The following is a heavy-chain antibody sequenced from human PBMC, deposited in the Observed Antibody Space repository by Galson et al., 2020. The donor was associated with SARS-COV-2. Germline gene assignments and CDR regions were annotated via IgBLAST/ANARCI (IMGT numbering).Heavy chain of an antibody. CDR3: ARQGWRDLLTAYNPLWYFDL. V-gene: IGHV5-51*01. D-gene: IGHD3-9*01. CDR1: GNHITNSW. Sequence: KSGGSPKIHCTASGNHITNSWIGWVRPMPGKGLEWMGLIYPGDYDTRYSQSFRGQVTISADKSMNTAYLQWSSLKASDTAMYYCARQGWRDLLTAYNPLWYFDLWGRGTLVTVSS. CDR2: IYPGDYDT. J-gene: IGHJ2*01.